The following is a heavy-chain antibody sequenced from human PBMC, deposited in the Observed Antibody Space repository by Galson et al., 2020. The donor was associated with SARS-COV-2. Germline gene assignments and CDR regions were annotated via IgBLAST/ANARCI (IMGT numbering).Heavy chain of an antibody. CDR2: IGTAGDT. D-gene: IGHD2-15*01. CDR3: ARDRFVVGDYYYGMDV. CDR1: GFTFSSYD. V-gene: IGHV3-13*01. J-gene: IGHJ6*02. Sequence: GGSLRLSCAASGFTFSSYDMHWVRQATGKGLEWVSAIGTAGDTYYPGSVKGRFTISRENAKNSLYLQMNSLRAGDTAVYYCARDRFVVGDYYYGMDVWGQGTTVTVSS.